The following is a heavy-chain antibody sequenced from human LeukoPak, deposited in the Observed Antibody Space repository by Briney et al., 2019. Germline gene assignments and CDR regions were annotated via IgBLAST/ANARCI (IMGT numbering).Heavy chain of an antibody. CDR1: GFTFSNYG. V-gene: IGHV3-30*02. J-gene: IGHJ6*03. Sequence: GRSLRLSCEASGFTFSNYGIHWVRQPPGSGLGWAAFIRNDGRKIYYADSVKGRFTISRNSSKSTLYLQTNSLRAEDTAVYYCAKSVIPTAYQGTYYMDVWGKGTTVIVSS. CDR2: IRNDGRKI. D-gene: IGHD2-2*01. CDR3: AKSVIPTAYQGTYYMDV.